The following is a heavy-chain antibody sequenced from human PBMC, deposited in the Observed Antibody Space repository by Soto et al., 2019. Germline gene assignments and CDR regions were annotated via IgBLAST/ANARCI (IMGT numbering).Heavy chain of an antibody. Sequence: VGSLRLSCVASGFTFWGDWMGWVREAAGKGLEWVANIKQDGSAKQYLDSVRGRFTISRDNSKNSVYLQMNSLRAEDTALYYCASDFYGGFSYGPGDNWGQGTLVTVSS. CDR2: IKQDGSAK. J-gene: IGHJ4*02. V-gene: IGHV3-7*01. CDR3: ASDFYGGFSYGPGDN. CDR1: GFTFWGDW. D-gene: IGHD2-15*01.